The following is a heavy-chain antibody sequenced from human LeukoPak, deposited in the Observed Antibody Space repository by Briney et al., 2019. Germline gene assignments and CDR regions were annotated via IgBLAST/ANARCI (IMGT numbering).Heavy chain of an antibody. CDR3: ARGLYCSSTSCYGPYYYYMDV. CDR2: INHSGST. D-gene: IGHD2-2*01. Sequence: PSETLSLTCAVYGGSFSGDYWSCIRQPPGTGLEWIGEINHSGSTNYNPSLKSRVTISVDTSKNQFSLKPSSVTAADTAVYYCARGLYCSSTSCYGPYYYYMDVWGKGTTVTVSS. J-gene: IGHJ6*03. V-gene: IGHV4-34*01. CDR1: GGSFSGDY.